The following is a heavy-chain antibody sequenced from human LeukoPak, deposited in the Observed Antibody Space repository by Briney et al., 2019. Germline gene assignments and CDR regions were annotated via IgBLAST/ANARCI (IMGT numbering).Heavy chain of an antibody. J-gene: IGHJ5*01. CDR3: ASVIAAAGTPTLPNWFDR. D-gene: IGHD6-13*01. CDR2: INHSGST. CDR1: GGSFSGYY. V-gene: IGHV4-34*01. Sequence: PAETRSLTCAVYGGSFSGYYWSWIRQPPGKGLEWIGEINHSGSTNYNPSLKSRVTISVDTSKNQFSLKMSSVTAADTAVYYCASVIAAAGTPTLPNWFDRWGQRRLVSVSS.